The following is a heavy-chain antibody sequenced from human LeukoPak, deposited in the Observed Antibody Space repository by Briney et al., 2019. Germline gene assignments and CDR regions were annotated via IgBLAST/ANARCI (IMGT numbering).Heavy chain of an antibody. CDR2: IKQDGSEK. V-gene: IGHV3-7*01. J-gene: IGHJ3*02. CDR1: GFTFSSYW. Sequence: HPVGTLRLSCAASGFTFSSYWMSWVRQAPGKGLEWVANIKQDGSEKYYADSVKGRFTISRDNAKNSLYLQMNSLRAEDTAVYYCAREYSSSWYDAFDIWGQGTMVTVSS. CDR3: AREYSSSWYDAFDI. D-gene: IGHD6-13*01.